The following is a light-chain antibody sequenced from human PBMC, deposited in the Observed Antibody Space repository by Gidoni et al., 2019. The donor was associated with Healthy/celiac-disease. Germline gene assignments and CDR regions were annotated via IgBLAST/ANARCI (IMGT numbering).Light chain of an antibody. CDR1: QVISSW. J-gene: IGKJ4*01. CDR3: QQPNSFPLT. V-gene: IGKV1-12*01. Sequence: QLPHSPSSLSASVGDRVTITCRASQVISSWLAWYQQKPGKAPKLLIYAASSLQSGVPSRCSGSGYGTDFTLTISSLQPEDFATYYCQQPNSFPLTFGGGTKVEIK. CDR2: AAS.